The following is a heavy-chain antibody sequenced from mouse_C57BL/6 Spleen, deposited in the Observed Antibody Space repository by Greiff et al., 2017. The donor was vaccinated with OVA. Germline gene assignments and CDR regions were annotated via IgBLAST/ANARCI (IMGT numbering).Heavy chain of an antibody. CDR2: IWSGGST. CDR3: ALDSSGYVGY. J-gene: IGHJ2*01. V-gene: IGHV2-2*01. D-gene: IGHD3-2*02. Sequence: VQLQESGPGLVQPSQSLSITCTVSGFSLTSYGVHWVRQSPGKGLEWLGVIWSGGSTDYNAAFISRLSISKDNSKSQVFFKMNSLQADDTAIYYCALDSSGYVGYWGQGTTLTVSS. CDR1: GFSLTSYG.